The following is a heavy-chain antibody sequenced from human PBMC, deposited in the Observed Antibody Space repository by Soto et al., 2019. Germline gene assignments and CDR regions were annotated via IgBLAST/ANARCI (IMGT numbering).Heavy chain of an antibody. CDR2: ISYDGSNK. V-gene: IGHV3-30*18. J-gene: IGHJ6*02. Sequence: QVQLVESGGGVVQPGRSLRLSCAASGFTFSSYGMHWVRQAPGKGLEWVAVISYDGSNKYYADSVKGRFTISRDNSKNTVYLQMNSLRAEDTAVYYCAKGQDCISTSCRYYYYGMDVWGQGTTVTVSS. CDR1: GFTFSSYG. D-gene: IGHD2-2*01. CDR3: AKGQDCISTSCRYYYYGMDV.